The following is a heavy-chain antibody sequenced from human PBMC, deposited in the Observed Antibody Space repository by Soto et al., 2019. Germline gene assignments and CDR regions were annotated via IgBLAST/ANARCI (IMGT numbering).Heavy chain of an antibody. V-gene: IGHV1-69*01. D-gene: IGHD5-12*01. CDR3: TRERSPLSDIGDTNDAFDI. CDR1: GGTFSSYG. CDR2: IIPIFGTA. J-gene: IGHJ3*02. Sequence: QVQLVQSGAEVKKPGSSVKVSCKASGGTFSSYGISWVRQAPGQGLEWMGGIIPIFGTANYAQKFQGRVTITADEYTSTAYMEMSSLRSEDTAVYYCTRERSPLSDIGDTNDAFDIWGQGTMVNVYS.